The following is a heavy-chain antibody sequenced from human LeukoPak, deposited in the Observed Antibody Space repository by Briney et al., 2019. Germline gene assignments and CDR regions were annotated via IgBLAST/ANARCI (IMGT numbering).Heavy chain of an antibody. V-gene: IGHV3-21*01. CDR1: GFTFSSFG. CDR3: ASRAIAVANA. J-gene: IGHJ4*02. D-gene: IGHD6-19*01. CDR2: ISTSSSYI. Sequence: GGSLRVSCAASGFTFSSFGMNWVRQAPGKGLEWVASISTSSSYIYYGDSVKGRFTISRDNAKNSLYLQMNSLRAEDTAVYYCASRAIAVANARGQGTLVTVSS.